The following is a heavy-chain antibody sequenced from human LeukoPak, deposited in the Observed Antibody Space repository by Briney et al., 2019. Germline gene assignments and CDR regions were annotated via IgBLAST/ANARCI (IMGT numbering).Heavy chain of an antibody. J-gene: IGHJ4*02. D-gene: IGHD5-12*01. Sequence: GGSLRLSCAASGFTFSTYWMHWVRQGPGKGLVWVSRIKSDGSSTIYADSVKGRFTISGDNGKNTLYLQMNSLRAEDTAVYYCASQSRYGLDYWGQGSLVTVSS. CDR1: GFTFSTYW. V-gene: IGHV3-74*01. CDR3: ASQSRYGLDY. CDR2: IKSDGSST.